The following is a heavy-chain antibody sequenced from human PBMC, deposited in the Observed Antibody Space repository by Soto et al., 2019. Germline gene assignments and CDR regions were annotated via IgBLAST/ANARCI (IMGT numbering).Heavy chain of an antibody. CDR3: ARAPYGGSLDF. V-gene: IGHV1-3*01. D-gene: IGHD4-17*01. Sequence: ASVKVSCKASGYSSTNYAMHWVRQAPGQRLEWMGWINAGNGNAYYSQKFQGRVTITRDTSASTAHMELSSLRSEDTAVYYCARAPYGGSLDFWGQGILVTVSS. J-gene: IGHJ4*02. CDR1: GYSSTNYA. CDR2: INAGNGNA.